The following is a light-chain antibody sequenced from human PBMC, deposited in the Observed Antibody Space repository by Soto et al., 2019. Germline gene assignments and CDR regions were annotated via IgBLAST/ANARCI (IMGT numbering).Light chain of an antibody. CDR2: EVN. V-gene: IGLV2-8*01. J-gene: IGLJ1*01. CDR3: SSYAGINNLGV. CDR1: SSDVGSYKY. Sequence: QSALTQLPSASGSPGQSVTISCTGTSSDVGSYKYASWYQQHPGKAPKLMIFEVNKRPSGVPDRFSGSKSGNTASLTVSGLQAEDEADYYCSSYAGINNLGVFGTGTKLTVL.